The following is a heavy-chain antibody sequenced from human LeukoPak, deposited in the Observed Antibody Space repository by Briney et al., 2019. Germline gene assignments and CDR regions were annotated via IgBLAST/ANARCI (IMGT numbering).Heavy chain of an antibody. CDR2: ISGSGGST. J-gene: IGHJ4*02. D-gene: IGHD3-10*01. CDR3: AKVGKGLWFGNAPTDYYFDY. Sequence: HPGGSLRLSCVTSGFTFNSYAMSWVRQAPGKGLEWVSAISGSGGSTYYADSVKGRFTISRDNSKNTLYLQMDSLRAEDTAVYYCAKVGKGLWFGNAPTDYYFDYWGQGTLVTVSS. CDR1: GFTFNSYA. V-gene: IGHV3-23*01.